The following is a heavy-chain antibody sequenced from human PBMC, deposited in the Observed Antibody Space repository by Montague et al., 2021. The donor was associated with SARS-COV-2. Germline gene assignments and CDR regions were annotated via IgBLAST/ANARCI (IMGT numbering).Heavy chain of an antibody. V-gene: IGHV3-30-3*01. CDR2: ISYDGSNK. CDR3: VGELYDAFDI. Sequence: RRLSFAASGFPFSSYAMHLFRQAPGKGLEWVAVISYDGSNKYYADSVKGRFTISRDNSKNTLYLQMNSLRAEDTAVYYGVGELYDAFDIWGQGTMVTVSS. CDR1: GFPFSSYA. J-gene: IGHJ3*02. D-gene: IGHD3-10*01.